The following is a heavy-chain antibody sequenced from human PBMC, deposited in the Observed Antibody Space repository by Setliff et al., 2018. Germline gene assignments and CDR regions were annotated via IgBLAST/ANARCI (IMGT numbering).Heavy chain of an antibody. J-gene: IGHJ4*02. CDR1: GGSISSYY. V-gene: IGHV4-59*12. Sequence: SETLSLTCTVSGGSISSYYWSWIRQPPGKGLEWIGYIYYSGSTNYNPSLKSRVTISVDTSKNQFSLKLRSVTAADTAVYYCARGDASIIGGGYFDHWGQGTLVTVSS. D-gene: IGHD3-10*01. CDR2: IYYSGST. CDR3: ARGDASIIGGGYFDH.